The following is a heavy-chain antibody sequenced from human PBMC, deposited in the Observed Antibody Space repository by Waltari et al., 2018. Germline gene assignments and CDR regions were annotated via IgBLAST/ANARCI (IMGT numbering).Heavy chain of an antibody. CDR1: GYTFTSYG. CDR3: ARDRGVYYYDSSGYSFDY. D-gene: IGHD3-22*01. V-gene: IGHV1-69*06. J-gene: IGHJ4*02. CDR2: IIPIFGTA. Sequence: QVQLVQSGAEVKKPGASVKVSCKASGYTFTSYGISWVRQAPGQGLEWMGRIIPIFGTANYAQKFQGRVTITADKSTSTAYMELSSLRSEDTAVYYCARDRGVYYYDSSGYSFDYWGQGTLVTVSS.